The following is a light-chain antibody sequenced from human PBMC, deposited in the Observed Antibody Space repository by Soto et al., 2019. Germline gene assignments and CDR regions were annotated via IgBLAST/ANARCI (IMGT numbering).Light chain of an antibody. Sequence: QSVLTQPASVSGSPGQSITISCTGTSSDVGGYNYVAWYQQHPGKVPRLMIYEVSNRPSGVSNRFSGSKSGSTASLTISGLQAEDEADYYCISYIPSTTTHWVFGGGTKLTVL. CDR2: EVS. CDR1: SSDVGGYNY. J-gene: IGLJ3*02. V-gene: IGLV2-14*01. CDR3: ISYIPSTTTHWV.